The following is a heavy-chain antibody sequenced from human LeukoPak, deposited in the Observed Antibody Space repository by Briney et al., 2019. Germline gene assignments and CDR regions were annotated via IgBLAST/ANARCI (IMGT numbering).Heavy chain of an antibody. CDR3: ARRPYYDFWSGSYYFDY. Sequence: GGSLRLSCAASGFTFSDYYMSWIRQAPGKGLEWVSYISSSGSTIYYAGSVKGRFTISRDNAKNSLYLQMNSLRAEDTAVYYCARRPYYDFWSGSYYFDYWGQGTLVTVSS. J-gene: IGHJ4*02. V-gene: IGHV3-11*04. CDR2: ISSSGSTI. CDR1: GFTFSDYY. D-gene: IGHD3-3*01.